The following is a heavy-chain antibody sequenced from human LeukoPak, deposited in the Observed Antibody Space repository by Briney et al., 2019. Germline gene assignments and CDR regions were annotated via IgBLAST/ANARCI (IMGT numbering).Heavy chain of an antibody. CDR3: AKDMSCDGYNGCYSWGRRPYFDY. Sequence: GGSLRLSCAASGFTFDDYAMHWVRHAPGEGLEWASLISGDGGSTYYADSVKGRFTISRDNSKNSLYLQMNSLRTEDTALYYCAKDMSCDGYNGCYSWGRRPYFDYWGQGTLVTVSS. CDR2: ISGDGGST. V-gene: IGHV3-43*02. CDR1: GFTFDDYA. J-gene: IGHJ4*02. D-gene: IGHD5-24*01.